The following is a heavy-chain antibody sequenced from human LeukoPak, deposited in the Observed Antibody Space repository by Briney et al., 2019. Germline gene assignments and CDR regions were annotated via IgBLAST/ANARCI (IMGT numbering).Heavy chain of an antibody. Sequence: PGGSLRLSCAASGFTFSSYSMNWVRQAPGKGLEWVSSIISSSSYIYYADSVKGRFTISRDNAKNSLYLQMNSLRAEDTAVYYCARGTAGTFYYYYYYMDVWGKGTTVTVSS. V-gene: IGHV3-21*01. CDR2: IISSSSYI. CDR1: GFTFSSYS. J-gene: IGHJ6*03. CDR3: ARGTAGTFYYYYYYMDV. D-gene: IGHD6-19*01.